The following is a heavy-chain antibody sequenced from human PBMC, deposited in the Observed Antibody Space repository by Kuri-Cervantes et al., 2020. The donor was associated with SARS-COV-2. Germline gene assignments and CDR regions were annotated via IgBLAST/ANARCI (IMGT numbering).Heavy chain of an antibody. V-gene: IGHV3-49*04. J-gene: IGHJ4*02. CDR3: TSRRSSGYYYPEHLDY. CDR1: GFTFGDYA. CDR2: IRSKAYGGTT. D-gene: IGHD3-22*01. Sequence: GESLKISCTASGFTFGDYAMSWVRQAPGKGLEWVGFIRSKAYGGTTEYAASVKGRFTISRDDSKSIAYLQMNSLKTEDTAVYYCTSRRSSGYYYPEHLDYWGQGTLVTVSS.